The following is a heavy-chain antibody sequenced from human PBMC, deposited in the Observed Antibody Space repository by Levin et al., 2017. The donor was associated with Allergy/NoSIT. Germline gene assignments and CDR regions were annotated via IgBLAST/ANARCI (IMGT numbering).Heavy chain of an antibody. D-gene: IGHD4-23*01. Sequence: GASVKVSCKASGYTFTGYYMHWVRQAPGQGLEWVGRINPNTGATNSAQEFQGRVTMTREKSISTVYMELSSLRYDDTSVYYCVRAQKDDDDNSAGLYFDSWGQGTLVTVSS. CDR2: INPNTGAT. J-gene: IGHJ4*02. CDR1: GYTFTGYY. V-gene: IGHV1-2*06. CDR3: VRAQKDDDDNSAGLYFDS.